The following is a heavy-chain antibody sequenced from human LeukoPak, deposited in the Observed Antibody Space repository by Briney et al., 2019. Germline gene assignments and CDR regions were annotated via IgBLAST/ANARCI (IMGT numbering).Heavy chain of an antibody. CDR2: IYTSGST. CDR3: ARAFYPGYYSYMAV. Sequence: SETLSLTCTVSGGSISSGSYYWSWIRQPAGKGLEWIGRIYTSGSTNYNPSLKSRVTISVDTSKNQFSLKLSSVTAADTAVYYCARAFYPGYYSYMAVWGKGTTVTVSS. D-gene: IGHD3-3*02. CDR1: GGSISSGSYY. V-gene: IGHV4-61*02. J-gene: IGHJ6*03.